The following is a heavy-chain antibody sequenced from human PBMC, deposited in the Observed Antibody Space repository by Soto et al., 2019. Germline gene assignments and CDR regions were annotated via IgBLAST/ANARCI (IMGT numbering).Heavy chain of an antibody. CDR2: IDPSDSYT. V-gene: IGHV5-10-1*01. Sequence: PGESLTISCKGSGYSFTSYWITWVRQMPGKGLEWMGRIDPSDSYTNYSPSLQGHVTISADKSITTAYLQWSSLKASDTAMYYCARRGAYDSSGYYYIDYWGQGTLVTVAA. CDR1: GYSFTSYW. CDR3: ARRGAYDSSGYYYIDY. D-gene: IGHD3-22*01. J-gene: IGHJ4*02.